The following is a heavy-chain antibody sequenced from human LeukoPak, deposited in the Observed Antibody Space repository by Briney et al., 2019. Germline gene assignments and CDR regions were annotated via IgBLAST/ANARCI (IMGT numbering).Heavy chain of an antibody. Sequence: SETLSLTCTVSGYSISSGYYWGWIRQPPGKGLEWIGSIYHSGSAYYNPSLKSRVTISVDTSKNQFSLKLSSVTAADTAVYYRARIQNTHDYGDLSFDYWGQGSLVTVSS. CDR2: IYHSGSA. V-gene: IGHV4-38-2*02. J-gene: IGHJ4*02. CDR3: ARIQNTHDYGDLSFDY. CDR1: GYSISSGYY. D-gene: IGHD4-17*01.